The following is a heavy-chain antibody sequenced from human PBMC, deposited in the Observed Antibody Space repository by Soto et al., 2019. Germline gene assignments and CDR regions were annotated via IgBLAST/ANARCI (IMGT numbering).Heavy chain of an antibody. J-gene: IGHJ4*02. V-gene: IGHV3-21*01. CDR1: GFTFSSYS. D-gene: IGHD6-6*01. CDR2: ISSSSSNI. CDR3: ERDLYSSSARYFDY. Sequence: EVQLVESGGGLVKPGGSLRLSCAASGFTFSSYSMNWVRQAPGKGVECVSSISSSSSNIYYADSVKGRFTISRDNAKNSLYLQMNILRAEDTAVYYCERDLYSSSARYFDYWGQGTLVTVSS.